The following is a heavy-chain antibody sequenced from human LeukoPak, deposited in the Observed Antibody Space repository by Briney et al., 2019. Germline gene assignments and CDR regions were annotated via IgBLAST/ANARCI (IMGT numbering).Heavy chain of an antibody. V-gene: IGHV4-4*07. CDR3: ARGTSGWYYYYYYMDV. D-gene: IGHD6-19*01. CDR1: GGSISSYY. CDR2: IYTSGST. J-gene: IGHJ6*03. Sequence: SETLSLTCTVFGGSISSYYWSWIRQPAGKGLEWIGRIYTSGSTNYNPSLKSRVTMSVDTSKNQFSLKLSSVTAADTAVYYCARGTSGWYYYYYYMDVWGKGTTVTVSS.